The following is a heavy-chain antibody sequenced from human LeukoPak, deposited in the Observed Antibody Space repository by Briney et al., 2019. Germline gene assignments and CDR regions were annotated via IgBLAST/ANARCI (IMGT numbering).Heavy chain of an antibody. CDR3: ARDVKGYFGSGSHFDY. Sequence: RGSLRLSCAASGFTFSTYAMHWVRQAPGKGLEWVAVIYFDGGNYYYADSVRGRFTISRDNSQNTLFLQMNSLRAEDTAVYYCARDVKGYFGSGSHFDYWGQGTLVTVSS. CDR1: GFTFSTYA. J-gene: IGHJ4*02. CDR2: IYFDGGNY. D-gene: IGHD3-10*01. V-gene: IGHV3-30*04.